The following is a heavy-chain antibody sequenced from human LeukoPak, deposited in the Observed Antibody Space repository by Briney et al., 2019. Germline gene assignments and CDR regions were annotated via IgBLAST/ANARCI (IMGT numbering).Heavy chain of an antibody. Sequence: SQALSLTCTVSGGSISSGDYYWSWIRQPPGKGLEWIVYIYYSGSTYYNPPLKSRVTISVDTSKNQFSLKLSSVTAADTAVYYCARDHYYGSGSYYDPDYWGQGTLVTVSS. J-gene: IGHJ4*02. CDR1: GGSISSGDYY. CDR2: IYYSGST. D-gene: IGHD3-10*01. V-gene: IGHV4-30-4*01. CDR3: ARDHYYGSGSYYDPDY.